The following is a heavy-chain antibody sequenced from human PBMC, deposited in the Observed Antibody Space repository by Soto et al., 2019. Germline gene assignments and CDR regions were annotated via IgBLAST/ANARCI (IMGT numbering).Heavy chain of an antibody. V-gene: IGHV4-31*01. CDR3: AGELDFWSGYYYFDY. J-gene: IGHJ4*02. CDR2: IYYSGST. Sequence: QVQLQESGPGLVKPSQTLSLTCTVSGGSISSGGYYWSWIRQHPGKGLEWIGYIYYSGSTYYNPSLKSPVTISVDTSKNQFSLKLSSVTAADTAAYYCAGELDFWSGYYYFDYWGQGTLVTVSS. CDR1: GGSISSGGYY. D-gene: IGHD3-3*01.